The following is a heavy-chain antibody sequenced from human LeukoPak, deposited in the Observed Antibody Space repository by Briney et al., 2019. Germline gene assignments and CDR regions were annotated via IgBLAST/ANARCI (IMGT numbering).Heavy chain of an antibody. Sequence: SETLSLTCAVYGGSFSGYYWSWIRQPPGKGLEWIGEINHSGSTNYNPSLKSRVTISVDTSKNQFSLKLSSVTAADTAVYYCARERITMVRGVIRHYYYYRMDVWGQGTTVTVSS. CDR1: GGSFSGYY. J-gene: IGHJ6*02. D-gene: IGHD3-10*01. CDR3: ARERITMVRGVIRHYYYYRMDV. CDR2: INHSGST. V-gene: IGHV4-34*01.